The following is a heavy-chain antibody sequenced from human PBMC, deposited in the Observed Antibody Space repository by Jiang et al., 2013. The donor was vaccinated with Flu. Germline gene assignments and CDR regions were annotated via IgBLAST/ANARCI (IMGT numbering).Heavy chain of an antibody. D-gene: IGHD4/OR15-4a*01. CDR3: AWHDYGNWFAP. V-gene: IGHV2-26*04. J-gene: IGHJ5*02. Sequence: PTQTLTLTCNVSGFAFSNPRMGVSWIRQPPGKALQWLAHVFSNDHKAYSTSLENRLTISKDNSRSQVVLTMTNVDPVDTATYYCAWHDYGNWFAPWGPGLFVTVSS. CDR2: VFSNDHK. CDR1: GFAFSNPRMG.